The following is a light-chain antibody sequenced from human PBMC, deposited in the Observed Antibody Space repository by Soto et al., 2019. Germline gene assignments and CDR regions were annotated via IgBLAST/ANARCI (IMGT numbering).Light chain of an antibody. CDR1: ESVHRN. J-gene: IGKJ3*01. CDR3: QHYSNWPPT. CDR2: YAS. V-gene: IGKV3-15*01. Sequence: EVVMTQSPATLSVSPGERVTLSCRASESVHRNLAWYQQKPGQGHSLLIYYASTRATGVPDRFTGSGSGTEFTLTIGSLQSEDFGVYHCQHYSNWPPTFGPGTKVEIK.